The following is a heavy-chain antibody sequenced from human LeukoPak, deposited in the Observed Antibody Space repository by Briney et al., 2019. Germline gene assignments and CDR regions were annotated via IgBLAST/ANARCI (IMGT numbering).Heavy chain of an antibody. CDR2: ISWNSGSI. CDR1: GFTFDDYA. Sequence: GGSLRLSCAASGFTFDDYAMHWVRQAPGKGLEWVSGISWNSGSIGYADSVKGRFTISRDNAKNSLYLQMNSLRAEDTAVYYCARLAYSSLLGDYWGQGTLVAVSS. D-gene: IGHD6-19*01. CDR3: ARLAYSSLLGDY. V-gene: IGHV3-9*01. J-gene: IGHJ4*02.